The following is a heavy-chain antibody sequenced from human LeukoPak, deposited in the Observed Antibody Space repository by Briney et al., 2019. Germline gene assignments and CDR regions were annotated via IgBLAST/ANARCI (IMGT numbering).Heavy chain of an antibody. CDR3: PPQGRYSGYDYVGWFDP. CDR2: IYTSGST. CDR1: GGSISSYY. J-gene: IGHJ5*02. Sequence: KSSETLSLTCTVSGGSISSYYWSWIRQPAGKGLEWIGRIYTSGSTNYNPSLKSRVTMSVDTSKNQFSLKLSSVTAADTAVYYCPPQGRYSGYDYVGWFDPWGQGTLVTVSS. D-gene: IGHD5-12*01. V-gene: IGHV4-4*07.